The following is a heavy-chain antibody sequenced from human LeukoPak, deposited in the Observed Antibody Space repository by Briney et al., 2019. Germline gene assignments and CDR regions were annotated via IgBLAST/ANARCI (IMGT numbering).Heavy chain of an antibody. CDR1: GYTFTIYV. CDR3: AREEEDAFDI. V-gene: IGHV1-18*01. Sequence: ASVKVSCKASGYTFTIYVISWVRQAPGQGLEWMVWISAYNGNTNYAQKLQGRVTMTTDTSTSTAYMELRSLRSDDTAVYYCAREEEDAFDIWGQGTMVTVSS. J-gene: IGHJ3*02. CDR2: ISAYNGNT.